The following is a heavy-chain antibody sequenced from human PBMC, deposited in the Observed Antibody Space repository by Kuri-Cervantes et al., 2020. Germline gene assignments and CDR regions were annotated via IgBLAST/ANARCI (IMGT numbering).Heavy chain of an antibody. CDR3: ARADYYDSSGYYFYYGMDV. D-gene: IGHD3-22*01. CDR1: GSSISSSSYY. CDR2: IYYSGST. J-gene: IGHJ6*02. V-gene: IGHV4-39*07. Sequence: SETLSLTCTVSGSSISSSSYYWGWIRQPPGKGLEWIGSIYYSGSTYYNPSLKSRVTISVDTSKNQFSLKLSSVTAADMAVYYCARADYYDSSGYYFYYGMDVWGQGTTVTVSS.